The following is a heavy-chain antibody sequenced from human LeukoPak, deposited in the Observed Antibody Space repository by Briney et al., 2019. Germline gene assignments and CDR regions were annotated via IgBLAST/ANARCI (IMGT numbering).Heavy chain of an antibody. V-gene: IGHV4-59*01. Sequence: SETLSLTCTVSGGSISSYYWSWIRQPPGKGLECIGYIYYSGSTNYNPSLKSRVTISVDTSKNQFSLKLSSVTAADTAVYYCARTGIITIFGVVIPNWFDPWGQGTLVTVSS. D-gene: IGHD3-3*01. J-gene: IGHJ5*02. CDR1: GGSISSYY. CDR2: IYYSGST. CDR3: ARTGIITIFGVVIPNWFDP.